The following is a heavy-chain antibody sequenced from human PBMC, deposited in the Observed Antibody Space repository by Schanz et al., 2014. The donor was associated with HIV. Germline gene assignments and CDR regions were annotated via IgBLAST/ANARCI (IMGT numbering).Heavy chain of an antibody. J-gene: IGHJ4*02. CDR1: GDSLSDNY. Sequence: QVRLQQWGAGLLKPSETLTLTCAVYGDSLSDNYWTWIRQPPGKGLGWIGRINHSGNTNYNPSLKSRVTISVDTSKNQFSLKMTSVTAADTAVYYCARSYYYDGSPLPLDSWGQGTLVTVSS. D-gene: IGHD3-22*01. V-gene: IGHV4-34*02. CDR2: INHSGNT. CDR3: ARSYYYDGSPLPLDS.